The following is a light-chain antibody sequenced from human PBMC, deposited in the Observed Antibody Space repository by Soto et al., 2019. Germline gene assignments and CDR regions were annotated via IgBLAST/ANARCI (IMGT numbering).Light chain of an antibody. CDR3: SSYTNSGTVL. CDR2: NVR. CDR1: SSDVGGYDY. Sequence: QSALTQPASVSGSPGQSITISCTGTSSDVGGYDYVSWYQQYAGKAHKLTIYNVRNRPSGVSNRFSGSKSCNTASLTISGLQPEDDADYFCSSYTNSGTVLFGGGTKLTVL. V-gene: IGLV2-14*01. J-gene: IGLJ2*01.